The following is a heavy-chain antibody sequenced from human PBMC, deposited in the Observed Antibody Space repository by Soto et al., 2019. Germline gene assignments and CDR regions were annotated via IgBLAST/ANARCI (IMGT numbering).Heavy chain of an antibody. CDR1: GFTFSSYS. J-gene: IGHJ6*02. Sequence: GGALSLSCAASGFTFSSYSMNWVRQAPGKGLEWVSSISSSSSYIYYADSVKGRFTISRDNAKNSLYLQMNSLRAEDTAVYYCARGGYSSSSRYCYYGMDVWGQGTTVTVSS. CDR2: ISSSSSYI. CDR3: ARGGYSSSSRYCYYGMDV. V-gene: IGHV3-21*01. D-gene: IGHD6-6*01.